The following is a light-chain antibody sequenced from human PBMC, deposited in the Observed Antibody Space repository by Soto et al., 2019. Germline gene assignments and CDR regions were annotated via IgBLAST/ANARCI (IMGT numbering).Light chain of an antibody. CDR3: SSYTSSTSYV. Sequence: QSALTQPASVSGSPGQSITISCTGTSSDVGGYNFVSWYQQHPGKAPKLMIHEVSLRPSGVSNRFSGSKSGNTASLTISGLQAEDEADYYCSSYTSSTSYVFGSGTKVTVL. J-gene: IGLJ1*01. CDR1: SSDVGGYNF. V-gene: IGLV2-14*01. CDR2: EVS.